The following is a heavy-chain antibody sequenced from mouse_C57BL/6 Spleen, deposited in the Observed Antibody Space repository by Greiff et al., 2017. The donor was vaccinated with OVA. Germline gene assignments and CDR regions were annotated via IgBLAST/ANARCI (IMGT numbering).Heavy chain of an antibody. CDR1: GYSITSGYY. Sequence: VQLKQSGPGLVKPSQSLSLTCSVTGYSITSGYYWNWIRQFPGNKLEWMGYISYDGSNNYNPSLKNRISITRDTSKNQFFLKLNSVTTEDTATYYCARGGTGTFDYWGQGTTLTVSS. CDR2: ISYDGSN. V-gene: IGHV3-6*01. CDR3: ARGGTGTFDY. J-gene: IGHJ2*01. D-gene: IGHD4-1*01.